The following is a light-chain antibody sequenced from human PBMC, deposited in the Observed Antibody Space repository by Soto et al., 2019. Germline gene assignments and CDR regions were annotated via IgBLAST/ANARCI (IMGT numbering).Light chain of an antibody. CDR2: SNY. V-gene: IGLV1-44*01. Sequence: QSVLTQPPSASGTPGQRVTISCSGSSSNIGDNTVNWYQHVPGTAPKLLIYSNYQRSSGVPDRFSGSKSGTSASLAISGLQSEDEADYYCAAWDDSLNGLFGGGTKLTVL. CDR3: AAWDDSLNGL. CDR1: SSNIGDNT. J-gene: IGLJ2*01.